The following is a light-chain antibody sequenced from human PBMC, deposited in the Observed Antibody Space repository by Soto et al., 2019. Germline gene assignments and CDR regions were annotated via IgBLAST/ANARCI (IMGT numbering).Light chain of an antibody. CDR2: AAS. CDR3: QQGYSTPLT. V-gene: IGKV1-39*01. CDR1: QTITTY. J-gene: IGKJ4*01. Sequence: DIQMTQSPSSLSASVGDRVTITCRASQTITTYLNWYQQKPGRAPKILIFAASSLQSGVPPRFSGSGSGTDFTLTVSSLQPEDFATYFCQQGYSTPLTFGGGTKVDIK.